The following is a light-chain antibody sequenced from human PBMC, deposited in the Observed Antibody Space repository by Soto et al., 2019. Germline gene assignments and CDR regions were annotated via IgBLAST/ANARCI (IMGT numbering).Light chain of an antibody. CDR2: DAS. V-gene: IGKV3-11*01. CDR1: QSVSSY. Sequence: EIVLTQSPATLSLSPGERATLSCRASQSVSSYLAWYQQKPGQAPRLLIYDASNRATGIPARFSGGGSGTDFPPTTASLEPEVLAVYSCQQYDRWPRTFGRGPRWIS. CDR3: QQYDRWPRT. J-gene: IGKJ1*01.